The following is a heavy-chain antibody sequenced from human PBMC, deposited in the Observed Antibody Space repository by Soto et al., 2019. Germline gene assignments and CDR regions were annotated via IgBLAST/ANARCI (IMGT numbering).Heavy chain of an antibody. CDR1: GYTFTAYY. D-gene: IGHD3-10*02. CDR3: ARNMDYYYGRGSGNGHGV. J-gene: IGHJ6*02. V-gene: IGHV1-2*02. Sequence: QVRLVQSGAEVKEPGDSVRVSCGASGYTFTAYYIHWVRQAPGQGLEWMGWINPKFGDTGYAQDFQGRVSMTSDMSISTVYMELSRLSADDTARYYCARNMDYYYGRGSGNGHGVWGQGTTVTVFS. CDR2: INPKFGDT.